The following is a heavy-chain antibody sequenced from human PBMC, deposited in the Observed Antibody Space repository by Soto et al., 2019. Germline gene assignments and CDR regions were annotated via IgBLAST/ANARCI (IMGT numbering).Heavy chain of an antibody. D-gene: IGHD6-19*01. Sequence: EVQLVESGGGLVKPGGSLRLSCAASGFTFSSYSMNWVRQAPGKGLEWVSSISSSSSYIYYADSVKGRFTISRDNAKNSLYLQMNGLRAEDTAVYYCAGGIAVAGVFDYWGQGTLVTVSS. CDR3: AGGIAVAGVFDY. CDR2: ISSSSSYI. CDR1: GFTFSSYS. J-gene: IGHJ4*02. V-gene: IGHV3-21*01.